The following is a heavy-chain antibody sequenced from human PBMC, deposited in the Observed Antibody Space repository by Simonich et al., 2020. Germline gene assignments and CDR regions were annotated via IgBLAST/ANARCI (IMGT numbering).Heavy chain of an antibody. J-gene: IGHJ5*02. Sequence: QVQLVESGGGVVQPGRSLRLSCAASGFNFSSYAMHWVRQDPGKGLSGVAVKTYYGSNKYYADSVKGRFTISRDNSKNTLYLQMNSLRAEDTAVYYCARDRNWGWFDPWGQGTLVTVSS. CDR1: GFNFSSYA. D-gene: IGHD7-27*01. CDR2: KTYYGSNK. CDR3: ARDRNWGWFDP. V-gene: IGHV3-30*07.